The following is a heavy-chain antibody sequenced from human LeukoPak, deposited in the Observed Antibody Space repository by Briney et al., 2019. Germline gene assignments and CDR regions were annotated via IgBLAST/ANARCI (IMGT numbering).Heavy chain of an antibody. CDR1: GFSFSNHY. Sequence: GGSLRLSCTASGFSFSNHYMRWIRQAPGKGPEWVANINEDGSNKWHLGSVKGRFTVSRDNARNSLYLQMNSLRVEDTAVYYCTRVIVAVTGYFDYFDFWGQGVLVPVSS. CDR2: INEDGSNK. D-gene: IGHD3-9*01. V-gene: IGHV3-7*01. J-gene: IGHJ4*02. CDR3: TRVIVAVTGYFDYFDF.